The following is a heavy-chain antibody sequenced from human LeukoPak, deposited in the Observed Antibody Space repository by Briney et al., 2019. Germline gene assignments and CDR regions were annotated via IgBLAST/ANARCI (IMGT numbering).Heavy chain of an antibody. V-gene: IGHV3-30*04. Sequence: GGSLRLSCAASGFTFSSYAMHWVRQAPGKGLEWVAVISYDGSDKYYADSVKGRFTISRDNSKNTLYLQMNSLRAEDTAVYYCARYHLDIVVVPAASYWGQGTLVTVSS. J-gene: IGHJ4*02. CDR2: ISYDGSDK. CDR3: ARYHLDIVVVPAASY. D-gene: IGHD2-2*01. CDR1: GFTFSSYA.